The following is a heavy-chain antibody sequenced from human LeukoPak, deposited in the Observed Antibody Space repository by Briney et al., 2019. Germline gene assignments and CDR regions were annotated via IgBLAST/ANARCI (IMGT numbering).Heavy chain of an antibody. V-gene: IGHV3-21*01. Sequence: GGPLRLSCEASVFAFSNYNMNWVRQAPGKGLEWVSTISSSSSYIYYADSVKGRFTISRDNAKKSLYLQMYSLRAEDTAVYYCVKTPGYRDSSGYYYFDYWGQGTLVTASS. CDR1: VFAFSNYN. J-gene: IGHJ4*02. CDR2: ISSSSSYI. CDR3: VKTPGYRDSSGYYYFDY. D-gene: IGHD3-22*01.